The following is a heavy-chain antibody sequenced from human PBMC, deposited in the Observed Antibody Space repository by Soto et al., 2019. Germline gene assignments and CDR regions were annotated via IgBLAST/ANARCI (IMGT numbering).Heavy chain of an antibody. J-gene: IGHJ5*02. Sequence: EVQLVESGGGLVQPGGSLRLSCAASGFTFSNYWMHWVRQAPGKGLVWVSRINSDGSSTTYAASVKGRFTISRDHAKNTLYLRMTSLRAADTAVYYCAQSVAAAGRGGPDPWGQGTLVTVAS. CDR2: INSDGSST. CDR1: GFTFSNYW. D-gene: IGHD2-15*01. V-gene: IGHV3-74*01. CDR3: AQSVAAAGRGGPDP.